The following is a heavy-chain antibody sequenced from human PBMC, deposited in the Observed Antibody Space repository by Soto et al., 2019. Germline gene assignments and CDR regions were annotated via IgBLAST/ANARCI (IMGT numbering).Heavy chain of an antibody. CDR1: GGTFSSYA. V-gene: IGHV1-69*01. D-gene: IGHD6-19*01. CDR2: IIPIFGTA. Sequence: QVQLVQSGAEVKKPGSSVKVSSKASGGTFSSYAISWVRQAPGQGLEWMGGIIPIFGTANYAQKFQGRVTITADESTSTAYMELSSLRSEDTAVYYCARRPSSGLGINWYFDLWGRGTLVTVSS. CDR3: ARRPSSGLGINWYFDL. J-gene: IGHJ2*01.